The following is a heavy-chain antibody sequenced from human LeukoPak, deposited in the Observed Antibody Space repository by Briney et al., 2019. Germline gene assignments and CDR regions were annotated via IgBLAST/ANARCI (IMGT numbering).Heavy chain of an antibody. CDR1: GGSISSYY. V-gene: IGHV4-4*07. Sequence: SETLSLTCTVSGGSISSYYWSWIRQPAGKGLEWIGRIYTSGSTNYNPSLKSRVTMSVDTSKNQFSLKLSSVTAADTAVYYRARDRGLMVYATPFDYWGQGTLVTVSS. CDR2: IYTSGST. J-gene: IGHJ4*02. CDR3: ARDRGLMVYATPFDY. D-gene: IGHD2-8*01.